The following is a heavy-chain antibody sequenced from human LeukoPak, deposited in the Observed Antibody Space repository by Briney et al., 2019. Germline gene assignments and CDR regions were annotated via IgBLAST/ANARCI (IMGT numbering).Heavy chain of an antibody. J-gene: IGHJ4*02. D-gene: IGHD3-10*01. CDR3: ARRWFFDF. Sequence: PGGSLRLSCVGSGFTLGIYAMHWVRQAPGKGLEWVAVVSPDGGDKYYADSVKGRFTISRDNSQNTVYLQMNSLRSDDAAVYYCARRWFFDFWGQGTLVAVSS. CDR1: GFTLGIYA. V-gene: IGHV3-30*04. CDR2: VSPDGGDK.